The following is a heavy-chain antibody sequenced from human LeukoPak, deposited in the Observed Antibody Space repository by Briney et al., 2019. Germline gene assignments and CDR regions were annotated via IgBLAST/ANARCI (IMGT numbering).Heavy chain of an antibody. CDR1: GYTFTNNG. Sequence: VSVKVSRKASGYTFTNNGINWVRQAPGQGLEWMGWISAYNGNTEYAQKLQGRVTMTTDTSTSTAYMELRSLRSDDTAVYYCVRDFKGYTYVYDYWGQGTLVTVSS. D-gene: IGHD5-18*01. V-gene: IGHV1-18*01. J-gene: IGHJ4*02. CDR3: VRDFKGYTYVYDY. CDR2: ISAYNGNT.